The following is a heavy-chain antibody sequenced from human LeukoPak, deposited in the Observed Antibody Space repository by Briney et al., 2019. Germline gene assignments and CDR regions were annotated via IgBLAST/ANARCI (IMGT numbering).Heavy chain of an antibody. CDR3: ARVDTAIYYYYGMDV. J-gene: IGHJ6*02. CDR1: GGTFSDYY. CDR2: IYYSGST. V-gene: IGHV4-59*01. Sequence: SETLSLTCAVYGGTFSDYYWGWIRQPPGKGLEWIGYIYYSGSTNYNPSLKSRVTISVDTSKNQFSLKLSSVTAADTAVYYCARVDTAIYYYYGMDVWGQGTTVTVSS. D-gene: IGHD5-18*01.